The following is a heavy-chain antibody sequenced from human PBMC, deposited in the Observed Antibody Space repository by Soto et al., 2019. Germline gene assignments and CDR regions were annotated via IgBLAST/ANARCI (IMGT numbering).Heavy chain of an antibody. CDR3: ARVRDTAMVIDYYFDY. CDR2: IYYSGST. CDR1: GGSISSYY. V-gene: IGHV4-59*01. J-gene: IGHJ4*02. Sequence: SETLSLTCTVSGGSISSYYWSWIRQPPGKGLEWIGYIYYSGSTNYNPSLKSRVTISVDTSKNQFSLKLSSVTAADTAVYYCARVRDTAMVIDYYFDYWGQGTLVTVSS. D-gene: IGHD5-18*01.